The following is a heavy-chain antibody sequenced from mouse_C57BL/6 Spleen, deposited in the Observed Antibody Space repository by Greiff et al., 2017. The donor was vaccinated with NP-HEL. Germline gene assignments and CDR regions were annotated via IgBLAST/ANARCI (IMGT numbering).Heavy chain of an antibody. V-gene: IGHV1-53*01. D-gene: IGHD1-1*01. Sequence: VQLQQPGTELVKPGASVKLSCKASGYTFTSYGMHWVKQSPGKGLEWIGIISPSNGGTSYNEKFKGKATLTVDKSSSTAYMQLTRLTSEDSADYSCASDYSGSSKREAMGCWGHGTSVT. J-gene: IGHJ4*01. CDR1: GYTFTSYG. CDR2: ISPSNGGT. CDR3: ASDYSGSSKREAMGC.